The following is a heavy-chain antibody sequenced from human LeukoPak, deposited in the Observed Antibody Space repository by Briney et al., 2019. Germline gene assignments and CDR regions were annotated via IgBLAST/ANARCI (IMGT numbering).Heavy chain of an antibody. CDR2: INAGNGNT. CDR1: GYTFTSYA. V-gene: IGHV1-3*01. D-gene: IGHD3-10*01. J-gene: IGHJ5*02. CDR3: ARGAILWFGELSNWFDP. Sequence: ASVKVSCKASGYTFTSYAMHWVRQAPGQRLEWMGWINAGNGNTKYSQKFQGRVTITRDTSASTAYMELSNLRSEDTAVYYCARGAILWFGELSNWFDPWGQGTLVTVSS.